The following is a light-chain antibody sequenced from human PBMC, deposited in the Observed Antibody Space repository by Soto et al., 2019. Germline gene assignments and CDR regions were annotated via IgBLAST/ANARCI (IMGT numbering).Light chain of an antibody. J-gene: IGKJ1*01. V-gene: IGKV1-5*01. Sequence: DIQMTQSPSTLSASVGDRVTITCRASQTISNWLAWYQQKPGRAPKLLIYDASSLDSGVPSRFRGSGSGTDFTLTISSLQSEDSAIYYCQQYNNWPSWTFGQGTKVDIK. CDR3: QQYNNWPSWT. CDR1: QTISNW. CDR2: DAS.